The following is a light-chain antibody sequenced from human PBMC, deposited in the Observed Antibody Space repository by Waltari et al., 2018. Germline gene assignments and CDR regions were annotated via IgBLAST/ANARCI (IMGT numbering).Light chain of an antibody. J-gene: IGKJ1*01. V-gene: IGKV3-15*01. CDR3: QQYNIWPWT. CDR1: QSASTS. CDR2: RAS. Sequence: ELVMTQSPATLSVSPGERASLSCRASQSASTSLAWYQQPPGQAPRLLIYRASTRAAGIPDRFSGSGSGTEFTLTISSLQSEDSAIYYCQQYNIWPWTFGQGTKVDIK.